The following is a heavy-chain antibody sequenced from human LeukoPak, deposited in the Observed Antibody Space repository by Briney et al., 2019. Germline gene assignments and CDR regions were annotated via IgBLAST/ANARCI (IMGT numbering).Heavy chain of an antibody. J-gene: IGHJ4*02. V-gene: IGHV3-48*04. Sequence: GGSLRLSCAASGFTFSTNSMNWVRQAPGKGLEWVSYISSSGSTIYYADSVKGRFTISRDNAKNSLYLQMNSLRAEDTAVYYCARDPSPYGSGSYYNPRQYYFDYWGQGTLVTVSS. CDR1: GFTFSTNS. CDR3: ARDPSPYGSGSYYNPRQYYFDY. D-gene: IGHD3-10*01. CDR2: ISSSGSTI.